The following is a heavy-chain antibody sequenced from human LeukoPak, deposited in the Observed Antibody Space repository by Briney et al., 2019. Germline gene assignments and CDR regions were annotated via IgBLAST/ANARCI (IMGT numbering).Heavy chain of an antibody. Sequence: GESLKISCRASGYSFTSYWIGWVRQMPGKGLEWMGIIYPGDSDTRYSPSFQGQVTISADKSISTAYLQWSSLKASDTAMYYCARGPHPVEMATIFIYWGQGTLVTVSS. J-gene: IGHJ4*02. CDR3: ARGPHPVEMATIFIY. CDR2: IYPGDSDT. CDR1: GYSFTSYW. V-gene: IGHV5-51*01. D-gene: IGHD5-24*01.